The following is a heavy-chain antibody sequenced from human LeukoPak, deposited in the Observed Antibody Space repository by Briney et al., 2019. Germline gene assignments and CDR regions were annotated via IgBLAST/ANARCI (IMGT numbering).Heavy chain of an antibody. V-gene: IGHV3-23*01. D-gene: IGHD1-1*01. CDR1: GFTFSNFA. J-gene: IGHJ4*02. CDR2: LSGSGGST. Sequence: GGSLRLFCAACGFTFSNFAMNWVRQAPGKGLEWVSALSGSGGSTYFADSVKGRFTISRDNSKNTLYLQTHSLRAEDTAVYYCAKDRGTHRLFDYWGQGTLVTVSS. CDR3: AKDRGTHRLFDY.